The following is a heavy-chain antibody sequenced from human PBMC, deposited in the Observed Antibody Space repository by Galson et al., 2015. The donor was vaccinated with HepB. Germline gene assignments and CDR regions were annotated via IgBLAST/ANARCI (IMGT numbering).Heavy chain of an antibody. J-gene: IGHJ4*02. CDR1: GFTFSNYA. Sequence: SLRLSCAASGFTFSNYAMHWLRQARGKGLEWVAVIAYHGRNGYYTDSVKGRFTISRDNSKNTLYLQMNSLRPEDTAVYYCARVPRDGSGSHYNEGGFDYWGQGTLVTVSS. V-gene: IGHV3-30*04. CDR3: ARVPRDGSGSHYNEGGFDY. D-gene: IGHD3-10*01. CDR2: IAYHGRNG.